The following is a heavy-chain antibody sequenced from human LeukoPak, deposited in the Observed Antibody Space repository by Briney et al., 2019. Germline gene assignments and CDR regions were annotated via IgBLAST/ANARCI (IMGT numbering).Heavy chain of an antibody. CDR3: ARSRLVVTALDY. D-gene: IGHD2-21*02. CDR2: ISSNGIST. CDR1: GFTFIGYA. J-gene: IGHJ4*02. V-gene: IGHV3-64*01. Sequence: HPGGSLRLSCTASGFTFIGYAMHWVHQAPGKGLEYVSAISSNGISTYYATSMKGRFIISRDNSKNTLYLQMGSLRAEDMAVYYCARSRLVVTALDYWGQGSLVTVSS.